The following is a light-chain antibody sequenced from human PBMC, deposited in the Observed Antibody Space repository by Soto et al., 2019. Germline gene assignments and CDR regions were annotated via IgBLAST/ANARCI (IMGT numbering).Light chain of an antibody. Sequence: DIQMTQSPSSLSASVGDRVTITCRASQSISSYLNWYQQKPGKAPKLLIYAASSLQSGVLSRFSCSGSGTDFTLTISRLQPEDFATYYRQKSYSTPCTFGQGTKLEIK. J-gene: IGKJ2*01. V-gene: IGKV1-39*01. CDR3: QKSYSTPCT. CDR1: QSISSY. CDR2: AAS.